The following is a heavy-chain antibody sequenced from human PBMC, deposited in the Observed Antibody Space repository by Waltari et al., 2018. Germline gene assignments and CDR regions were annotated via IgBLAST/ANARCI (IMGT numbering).Heavy chain of an antibody. CDR1: GGSLGDYI. CDR2: VSHGGTA. Sequence: QVLLQQWGAGLLKPSETLYLTCDISGGSLGDYIWTWIRQPPGKGLEWLGQVSHGGTAGAKPSVKSRFTLSLDTSQRHFSLRLQSVTAADTAVYYCARGRNYDSTLGRNDSSHSGLDVWGQGSAVTVSS. CDR3: ARGRNYDSTLGRNDSSHSGLDV. V-gene: IGHV4-34*02. J-gene: IGHJ6*01. D-gene: IGHD3-3*01.